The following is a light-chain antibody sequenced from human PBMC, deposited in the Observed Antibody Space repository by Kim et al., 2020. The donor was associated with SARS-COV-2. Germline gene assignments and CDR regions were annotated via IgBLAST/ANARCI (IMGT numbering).Light chain of an antibody. V-gene: IGKV1-5*03. CDR2: QAS. J-gene: IGKJ2*01. CDR1: ESIAFY. Sequence: DIRVTQSPSTLSASIGDTVNITCRASESIAFYLSWFQVKPGKAPKLLIYQASDLQTGVPSRFTGSGSGTDFTLTISSLQPDDFATYFCQHFQSHSGTFGQGTKLEIK. CDR3: QHFQSHSGT.